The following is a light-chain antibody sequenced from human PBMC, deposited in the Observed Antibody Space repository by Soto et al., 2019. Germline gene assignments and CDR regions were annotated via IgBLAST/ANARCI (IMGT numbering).Light chain of an antibody. V-gene: IGLV2-23*01. Sequence: QSALTQPASVSGSPGQSITISCAGDSSDFGDYNLVSWYAQHPGKAPKLIIYEAFKRPSGVSNRFSASKSGNTASLTISGLQAEDEADYYCSSYAGSNTWVFGGGTKLTVL. CDR2: EAF. J-gene: IGLJ3*02. CDR3: SSYAGSNTWV. CDR1: SSDFGDYNL.